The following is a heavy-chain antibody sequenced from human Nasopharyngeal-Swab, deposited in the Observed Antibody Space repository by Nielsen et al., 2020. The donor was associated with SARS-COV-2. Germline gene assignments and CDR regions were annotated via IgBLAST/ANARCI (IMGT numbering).Heavy chain of an antibody. D-gene: IGHD2-2*01. Sequence: VCPAPGKGPEWVAFIWNDGSNTYYADSVKGRFTIPRANSKNTLYPQMNSLRAEDTTVYYCAKEGDIVVVPAATKNRRGRREQNFDYWGQGTLVTVSS. V-gene: IGHV3-30*02. CDR3: AKEGDIVVVPAATKNRRGRREQNFDY. J-gene: IGHJ4*01. CDR2: IWNDGSNT.